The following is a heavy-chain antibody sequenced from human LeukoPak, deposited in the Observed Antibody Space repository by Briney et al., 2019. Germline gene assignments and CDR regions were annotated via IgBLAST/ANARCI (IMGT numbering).Heavy chain of an antibody. CDR3: ARELLWFGELANWFDP. V-gene: IGHV6-1*01. CDR2: TYYRPKWYN. J-gene: IGHJ5*02. Sequence: SQTLSLTCAISGDSVSSNSAAWNWIRQSPSRGLEWLGRTYYRPKWYNDYAVSVKSRITINPDTSKNQFSLQLNSVTPEDTAVYYCARELLWFGELANWFDPWGQGTLVTVSS. CDR1: GDSVSSNSAA. D-gene: IGHD3-10*01.